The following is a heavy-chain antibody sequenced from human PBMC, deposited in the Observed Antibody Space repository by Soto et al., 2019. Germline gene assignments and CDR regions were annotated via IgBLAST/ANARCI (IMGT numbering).Heavy chain of an antibody. D-gene: IGHD6-13*01. CDR3: AREDPGIPAVTSYYYYYGMDV. J-gene: IGHJ6*02. CDR1: GGTFSSYA. Sequence: SVEVSCKASGGTFSSYAISWVRQAPGQGLEWMGGIIPIFGTANYAQKFQGRVTITADESTSTAYMELSSLRSEDTAVYYCAREDPGIPAVTSYYYYYGMDVWGPGTTVTVYS. CDR2: IIPIFGTA. V-gene: IGHV1-69*13.